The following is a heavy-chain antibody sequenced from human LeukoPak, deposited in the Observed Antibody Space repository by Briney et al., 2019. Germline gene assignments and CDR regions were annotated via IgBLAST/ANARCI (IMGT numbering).Heavy chain of an antibody. CDR1: GDPITAYY. D-gene: IGHD1-26*01. J-gene: IGHJ4*02. V-gene: IGHV4-59*08. CDR2: IHHTGSI. CDR3: AKYGGSPANYLDY. Sequence: SETLSLTCTVSGDPITAYYWSWVRQPPGKGLEWIAFIHHTGSINYNLSLKSRVTISMDVSKSQFSLHVNSVTAADTAVYYCAKYGGSPANYLDYWGRGTLVTVSS.